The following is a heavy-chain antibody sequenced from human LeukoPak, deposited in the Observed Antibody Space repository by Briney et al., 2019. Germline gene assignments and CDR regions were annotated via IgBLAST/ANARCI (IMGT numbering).Heavy chain of an antibody. Sequence: GGSLRLSCVGSGFSFSNYWMGWIRQAPGKGLEWVANTKPDEREKYYVDSVKGRFTISRDNAKNSLYLQMNSLRVDDTAVYYCTGDGEGASHYWGQGTLVTASS. CDR2: TKPDEREK. D-gene: IGHD3-10*01. CDR3: TGDGEGASHY. CDR1: GFSFSNYW. J-gene: IGHJ4*02. V-gene: IGHV3-7*03.